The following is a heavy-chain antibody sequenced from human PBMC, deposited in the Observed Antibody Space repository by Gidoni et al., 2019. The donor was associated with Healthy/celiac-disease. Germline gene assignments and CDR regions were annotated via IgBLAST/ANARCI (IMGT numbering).Heavy chain of an antibody. J-gene: IGHJ4*02. D-gene: IGHD5-18*01. V-gene: IGHV3-23*01. CDR3: AKAPNRGYSYGYVDY. CDR1: GFTFSSYA. Sequence: EVQLLESGGGLVQPGGSLRLSCAASGFTFSSYAMSWVRQAPGKGLGWFSAISGSGGSTYYADSVKGRFTISRDNSKNTLYLQMNSLRAEDTAVYYCAKAPNRGYSYGYVDYWGQGTLVTVSS. CDR2: ISGSGGST.